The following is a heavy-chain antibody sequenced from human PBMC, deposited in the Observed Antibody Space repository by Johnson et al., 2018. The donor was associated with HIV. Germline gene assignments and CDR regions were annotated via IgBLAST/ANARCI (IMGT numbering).Heavy chain of an antibody. CDR1: GFTFDDYA. V-gene: IGHV3-11*01. CDR3: TTDDSSSWYDDAFDI. D-gene: IGHD6-13*01. CDR2: ISNSGGSK. Sequence: QVQLVESGGGLVQPGGSLRLSCAASGFTFDDYAMHWVRQAPGKGLEWVSYISNSGGSKYYADSVKGRFTISRDNAQNTLYLQMNSLKTEDTAVYYCTTDDSSSWYDDAFDIWGQGTMVTVSS. J-gene: IGHJ3*02.